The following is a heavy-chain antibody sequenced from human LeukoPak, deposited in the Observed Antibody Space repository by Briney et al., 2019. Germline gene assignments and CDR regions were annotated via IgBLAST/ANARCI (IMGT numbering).Heavy chain of an antibody. D-gene: IGHD2-15*01. J-gene: IGHJ6*02. Sequence: SVKVSCKASGGTFSSYAISWVRQAPGQGLEWMGRIIPILGIANYAQKFQGRVTITADKSTSTAYMELSSLRSEDTAVYYCARIGYCRGGSCYSNYYYYGMDVWGQGTTVTVSS. CDR2: IIPILGIA. V-gene: IGHV1-69*04. CDR3: ARIGYCRGGSCYSNYYYYGMDV. CDR1: GGTFSSYA.